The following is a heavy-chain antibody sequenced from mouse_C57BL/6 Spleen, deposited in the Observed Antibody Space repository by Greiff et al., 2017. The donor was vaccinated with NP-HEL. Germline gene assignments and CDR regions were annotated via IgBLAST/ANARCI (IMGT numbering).Heavy chain of an antibody. CDR3: ARKGVYYGYLYAMDY. CDR2: INPNNGGT. D-gene: IGHD2-2*01. V-gene: IGHV1-26*01. Sequence: EVQLQQSGPELVKPGASVKISCKASGYTFTDYYMNWVKQSHGKSLEWIGDINPNNGGTSYNQKFKGKATLTVDKSSSTAYMELRSLTSEASAVYYCARKGVYYGYLYAMDYWGQGTSVTVSS. J-gene: IGHJ4*01. CDR1: GYTFTDYY.